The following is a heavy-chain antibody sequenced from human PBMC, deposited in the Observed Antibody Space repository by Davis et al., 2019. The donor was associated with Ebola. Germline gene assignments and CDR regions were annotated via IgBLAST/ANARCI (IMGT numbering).Heavy chain of an antibody. Sequence: MPSETLSLTCAVSGGSISSSNWWRWVRQPPGKGLEWIGEIYHSGSTYYSPSLKSRVTISVDASKNQFSLRMTSMTAADTAMYYCARWSYDVSGYPLGSDSWGQGTLVTVSS. V-gene: IGHV4-4*02. CDR1: GGSISSSNW. D-gene: IGHD3-22*01. CDR2: IYHSGST. CDR3: ARWSYDVSGYPLGSDS. J-gene: IGHJ4*02.